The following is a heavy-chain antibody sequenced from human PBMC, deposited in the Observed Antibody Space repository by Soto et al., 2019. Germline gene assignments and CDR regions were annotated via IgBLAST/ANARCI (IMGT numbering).Heavy chain of an antibody. Sequence: SETLSLTCTVSGGSISSGDYYWSWIRQSPGKGLEWIGHIYYSGSTYYNPSLKSRVTISVDTSKNQFSLKLSSVIAADTAVYYCASLYYYGSSGYLDCWGQGTLVTVSS. J-gene: IGHJ4*02. V-gene: IGHV4-30-4*01. CDR1: GGSISSGDYY. D-gene: IGHD3-22*01. CDR3: ASLYYYGSSGYLDC. CDR2: IYYSGST.